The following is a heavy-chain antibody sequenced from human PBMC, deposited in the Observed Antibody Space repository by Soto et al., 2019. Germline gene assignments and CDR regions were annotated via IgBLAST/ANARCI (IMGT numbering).Heavy chain of an antibody. Sequence: QVQLQESGPGLVKPSQTLSLTCTVSGGSISSGGYYWSWIRQHPGRGLEWIGYIYYSGSTYYNPSLKSRVTISVDTSKNQFSLKLSSVTAADTAVYYCARGVTMVRGVIHTPYFDYWGQGTLVTVSS. CDR1: GGSISSGGYY. CDR2: IYYSGST. CDR3: ARGVTMVRGVIHTPYFDY. J-gene: IGHJ4*02. V-gene: IGHV4-31*03. D-gene: IGHD3-10*01.